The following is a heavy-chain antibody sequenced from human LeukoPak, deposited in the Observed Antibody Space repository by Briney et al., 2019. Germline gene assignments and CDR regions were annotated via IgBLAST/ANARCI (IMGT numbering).Heavy chain of an antibody. D-gene: IGHD4-11*01. Sequence: GGSLRLSCSPSGFPFSSYSMSWVRQAPGKGLEWVSAISASCGSTYYPDSVKGRYTICRDNSKNTLYLQMNSLRAEDTGVYYCAKGYSNPSHFEYWGQGTLVSVSS. V-gene: IGHV3-23*01. J-gene: IGHJ4*02. CDR3: AKGYSNPSHFEY. CDR2: ISASCGST. CDR1: GFPFSSYS.